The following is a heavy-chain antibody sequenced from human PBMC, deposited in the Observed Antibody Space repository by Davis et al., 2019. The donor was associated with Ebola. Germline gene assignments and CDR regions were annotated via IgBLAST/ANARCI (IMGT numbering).Heavy chain of an antibody. CDR1: AASISGYY. CDR2: IFYSGST. CDR3: ARHYTDGSGQFDY. V-gene: IGHV4-59*08. D-gene: IGHD3-10*01. J-gene: IGHJ4*02. Sequence: SETLSLTCTVSAASISGYYWSWIRQPPGKGLEWIGSIFYSGSTYYNPSLKSRVTISVDTSKNQFSLKLSSVTAADTAVYYCARHYTDGSGQFDYWGQGTLVTVSS.